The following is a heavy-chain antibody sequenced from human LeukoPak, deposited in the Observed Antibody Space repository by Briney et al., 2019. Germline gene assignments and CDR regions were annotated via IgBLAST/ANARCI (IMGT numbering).Heavy chain of an antibody. J-gene: IGHJ4*01. V-gene: IGHV3-53*01. CDR3: ARERVTVTTFPKRGSRRSYYFDY. CDR1: GFTVDGNY. CDR2: IYTGDET. D-gene: IGHD4-17*01. Sequence: GGSLRLSCTVSGFTVDGNYMNWVRQAPGKGLEWVSVIYTGDETFYADSVKGRFTISRDNSKNIVYIQMNSLTTDDTAVYYCARERVTVTTFPKRGSRRSYYFDYWGYGTLVTVSS.